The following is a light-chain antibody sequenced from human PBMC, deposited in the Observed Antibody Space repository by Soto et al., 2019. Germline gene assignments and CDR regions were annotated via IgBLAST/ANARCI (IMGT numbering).Light chain of an antibody. CDR1: RTVFNF. Sequence: EIALTQSPATLSLSPGERATLSCRANRTVFNFLIWYQQKPGQAPRLLIYDASNRVTDIPARFSGTGSGTDLRLTIRILEPEDFALYFCQQRASWPYTFGPGTKLEIK. CDR2: DAS. CDR3: QQRASWPYT. J-gene: IGKJ2*01. V-gene: IGKV3-11*01.